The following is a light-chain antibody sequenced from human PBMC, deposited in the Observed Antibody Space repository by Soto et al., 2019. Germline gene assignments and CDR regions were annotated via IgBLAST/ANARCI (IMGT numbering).Light chain of an antibody. CDR3: QQYSSSQRT. CDR1: QSVSSSY. CDR2: GAS. Sequence: EIVLTQSPGTMSLSPGERATLSCRASQSVSSSYLAWYQQKPGQAPRLLIYGASSRATCIPDRFSGSGSVTDFTLTISRLEPEDFAVYYCQQYSSSQRTFGGGTKVEIK. V-gene: IGKV3-20*01. J-gene: IGKJ4*01.